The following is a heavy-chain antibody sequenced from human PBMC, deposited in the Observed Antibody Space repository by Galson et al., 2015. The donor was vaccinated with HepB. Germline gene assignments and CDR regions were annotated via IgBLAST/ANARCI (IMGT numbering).Heavy chain of an antibody. J-gene: IGHJ4*02. CDR2: ITSGGRT. Sequence: SLRLSCAASGLTFNRHSLSWVRQAPGKGPEWVSGITSGGRTYYADSVKGRFSISRDNSKSTLSLQLNSLRAEDTALYYCVTRSQGEILSPIDFWGQGTLVTVSS. D-gene: IGHD3-10*01. V-gene: IGHV3-23*01. CDR3: VTRSQGEILSPIDF. CDR1: GLTFNRHS.